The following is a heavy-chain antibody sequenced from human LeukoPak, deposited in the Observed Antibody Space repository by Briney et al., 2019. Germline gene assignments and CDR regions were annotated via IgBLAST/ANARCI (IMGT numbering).Heavy chain of an antibody. CDR3: ARRYYYNLGSFPFDF. V-gene: IGHV4-34*01. CDR1: GGPFSGYF. CDR2: IHNSGTT. J-gene: IGHJ4*02. Sequence: SETLSLTCAVSGGPFSGYFWSWIRQSSGKGLEWIGEIHNSGTTNYNPSLNSRVTISEDTSKNQFYLNLSSVTAADTAVYYCARRYYYNLGSFPFDFWGQGTLATVSS. D-gene: IGHD3-10*01.